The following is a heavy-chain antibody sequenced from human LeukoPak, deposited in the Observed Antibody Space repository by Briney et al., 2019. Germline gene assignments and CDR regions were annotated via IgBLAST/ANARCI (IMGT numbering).Heavy chain of an antibody. V-gene: IGHV3-64D*06. Sequence: PGGSLRLSCSASGFTYSSYAMNWVRQAPGKGLEYVSAISSNGGSTYYADSVKGRFTISRDNSKNTLYLQMSSLRAEDTAVYYCVKAPLLLRYFDWPYWGQGTLVTVSS. CDR3: VKAPLLLRYFDWPY. CDR1: GFTYSSYA. J-gene: IGHJ4*02. CDR2: ISSNGGST. D-gene: IGHD3-9*01.